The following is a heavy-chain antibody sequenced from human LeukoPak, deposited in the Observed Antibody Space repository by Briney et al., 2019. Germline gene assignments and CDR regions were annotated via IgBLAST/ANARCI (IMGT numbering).Heavy chain of an antibody. V-gene: IGHV4-61*08. CDR3: ARLQPGEVHDYGVLGWFDP. J-gene: IGHJ5*02. CDR2: IYYSGST. Sequence: PSETLSLTCTVSGGSISSGGYYWSWIRQHPGKGLEWIGYIYYSGSTNYNPSLKSRVTISVDTSKNQFSLKLSSVTAADTAVYYCARLQPGEVHDYGVLGWFDPWGQGTLVTVSS. D-gene: IGHD4-17*01. CDR1: GGSISSGGYY.